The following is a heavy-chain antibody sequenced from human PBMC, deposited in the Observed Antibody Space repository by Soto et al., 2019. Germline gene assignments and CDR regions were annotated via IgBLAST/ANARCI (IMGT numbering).Heavy chain of an antibody. J-gene: IGHJ6*03. V-gene: IGHV3-48*01. CDR3: AKDLTVSDYYYYYYMDV. Sequence: GXSLRLSCSASGFTFSSNAMSWVVQAPGKGLEWVSYISSSSSVIDYADSVKGRFTVSRDNARNSLYLQMNSLRAEETAVYYCAKDLTVSDYYYYYYMDVWGKGTTVTVSS. D-gene: IGHD4-17*01. CDR2: ISSSSSVI. CDR1: GFTFSSNA.